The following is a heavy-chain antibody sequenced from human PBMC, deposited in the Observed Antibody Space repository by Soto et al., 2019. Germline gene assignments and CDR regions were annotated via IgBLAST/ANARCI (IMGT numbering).Heavy chain of an antibody. CDR1: GGSISSYY. V-gene: IGHV4-59*01. Sequence: SDTLSLTCTVSGGSISSYYWSWIRQPPGKGLEWIGYIYYSGSTNYNPSLKSRVTTSVDTSKNQFSLKLRSVTAADTALYYCARGPYYDSSGYYLFDYWGQGALVTVSS. J-gene: IGHJ4*02. D-gene: IGHD3-22*01. CDR2: IYYSGST. CDR3: ARGPYYDSSGYYLFDY.